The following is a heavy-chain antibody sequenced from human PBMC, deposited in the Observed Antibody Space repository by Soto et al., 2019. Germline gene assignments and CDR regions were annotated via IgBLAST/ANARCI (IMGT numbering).Heavy chain of an antibody. Sequence: EVQLVESGGGLVQPGGSLRLSCAASGFTFSNYWMSWVRQAPGKGLEWVANIKEDGSEKYNVDSVKGRFTISRDNAKNLMYLQMDSLRAEDTAVYKCVRGGSHSFDYCGQGTLVTVSS. V-gene: IGHV3-7*05. CDR1: GFTFSNYW. CDR3: VRGGSHSFDY. J-gene: IGHJ4*02. CDR2: IKEDGSEK. D-gene: IGHD1-26*01.